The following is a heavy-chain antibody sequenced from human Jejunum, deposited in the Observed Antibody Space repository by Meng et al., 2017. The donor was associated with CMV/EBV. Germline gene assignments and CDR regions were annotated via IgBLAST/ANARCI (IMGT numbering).Heavy chain of an antibody. CDR3: ARHWNGQGEAGKFDY. D-gene: IGHD3-3*01. CDR2: INAGNGDT. CDR1: GYTFTNYA. Sequence: SGYTFTNYAIHWVRQAPGQKFEWMGWINAGNGDTRYSQKLQGRVTFTMDTSASTAYMDLSTLRSEDTALYYCARHWNGQGEAGKFDYWGQGTLVTVSS. V-gene: IGHV1-3*01. J-gene: IGHJ4*02.